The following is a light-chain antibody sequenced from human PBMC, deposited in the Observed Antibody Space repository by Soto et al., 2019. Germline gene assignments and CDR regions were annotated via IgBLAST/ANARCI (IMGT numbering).Light chain of an antibody. V-gene: IGKV1-5*03. J-gene: IGKJ5*01. CDR1: QSISSW. CDR3: QQYYSYSIT. Sequence: DIQMTQSPSTLSASVGDRVTITCRASQSISSWLAWYQQKPGKAPKLLIYKASSLESGVPSRFSGSGSGTDYTLTISSLQPDDFATYYCQQYYSYSITFGQGTRLEIK. CDR2: KAS.